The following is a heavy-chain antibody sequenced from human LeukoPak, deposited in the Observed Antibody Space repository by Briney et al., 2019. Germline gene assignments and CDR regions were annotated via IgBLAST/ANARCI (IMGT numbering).Heavy chain of an antibody. CDR2: ISSSSSTI. V-gene: IGHV3-48*04. Sequence: GGSLRLSCAASGFTFSSYSMNWVRQAPGKGLEWVSYISSSSSTIYYADSVKGRFTISRDNAKNSLYLQMNSLRAEGTAVYYCARDARGYYDSSGYYYWGQGTLVTVSS. J-gene: IGHJ4*02. CDR1: GFTFSSYS. D-gene: IGHD3-22*01. CDR3: ARDARGYYDSSGYYY.